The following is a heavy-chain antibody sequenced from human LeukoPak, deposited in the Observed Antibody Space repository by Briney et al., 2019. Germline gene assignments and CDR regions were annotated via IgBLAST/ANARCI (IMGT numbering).Heavy chain of an antibody. J-gene: IGHJ4*02. CDR1: GFTFGDFV. CDR2: IRTKVNGETT. Sequence: GGSLRLSCTASGFTFGDFVMSWVRQTPGKGLEWVGLIRTKVNGETTKYAASVQGRFTISRDDSKSIAYLQMNSLKTEDTAVYYCTTDYQLDYWGQGTLVTVSS. D-gene: IGHD3-16*01. V-gene: IGHV3-49*04. CDR3: TTDYQLDY.